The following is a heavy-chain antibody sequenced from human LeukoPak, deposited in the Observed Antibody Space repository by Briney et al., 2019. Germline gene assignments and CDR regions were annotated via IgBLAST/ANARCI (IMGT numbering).Heavy chain of an antibody. V-gene: IGHV3-66*01. J-gene: IGHJ4*02. Sequence: GGSLRLSCAASGFTFSSYWMHWVRQAPGKGLEWVSIIYSGGGTYYADSVKGRFTISRDNSKNTLYLQMNSLRAEDTAVYYCARLRTNFFDYWGQGILVTVSS. CDR3: ARLRTNFFDY. CDR1: GFTFSSYW. CDR2: IYSGGGT. D-gene: IGHD1-7*01.